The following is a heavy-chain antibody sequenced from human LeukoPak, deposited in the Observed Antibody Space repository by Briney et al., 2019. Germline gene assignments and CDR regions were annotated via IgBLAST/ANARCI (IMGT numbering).Heavy chain of an antibody. D-gene: IGHD3-16*01. CDR2: IYHSGST. J-gene: IGHJ4*02. Sequence: PSETLSLTCAVSGGSISSSNWWSWVRQPPGKGLEWIGEIYHSGSTNYNPSLKSRVTISVDKSKSQFSLKLSSVTAADTAVYYCARVPGDRDYFDYRGQGTLVTVSS. V-gene: IGHV4-4*02. CDR3: ARVPGDRDYFDY. CDR1: GGSISSSNW.